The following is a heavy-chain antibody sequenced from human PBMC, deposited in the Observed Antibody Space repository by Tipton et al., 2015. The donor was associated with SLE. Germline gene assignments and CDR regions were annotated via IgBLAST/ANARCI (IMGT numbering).Heavy chain of an antibody. CDR3: ARGGRDGYNYAY. J-gene: IGHJ4*02. D-gene: IGHD5-24*01. Sequence: TLSLTCTVSGGPISGYYWSWIRQPPGKGLEWIGFIYNTWNTNYNPSLGGRVTMSVDTSKNQVSLKVTSVTAADTAVYYCARGGRDGYNYAYWGQGTLVSVSS. CDR1: GGPISGYY. CDR2: IYNTWNT. V-gene: IGHV4-59*01.